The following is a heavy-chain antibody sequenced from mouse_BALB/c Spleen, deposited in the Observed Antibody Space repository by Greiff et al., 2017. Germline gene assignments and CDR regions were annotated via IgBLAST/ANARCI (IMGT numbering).Heavy chain of an antibody. CDR1: GYTFTSYW. D-gene: IGHD2-14*01. CDR2: INPSTGYT. V-gene: IGHV1-7*01. Sequence: QVQLQQSGAELAKPGASVKMSCKASGYTFTSYWMHWVKQRPGQGLEWIGYINPSTGYTEYNQKFTDKATLTADKSSSTAYMELSSLTSEDSAVYYCARSPDRYDVMDYWGQGTSVTVSS. CDR3: ARSPDRYDVMDY. J-gene: IGHJ4*01.